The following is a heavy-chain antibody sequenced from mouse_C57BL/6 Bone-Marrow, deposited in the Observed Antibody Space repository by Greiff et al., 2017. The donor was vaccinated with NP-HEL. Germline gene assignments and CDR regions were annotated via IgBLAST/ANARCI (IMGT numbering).Heavy chain of an antibody. CDR1: GFTFSSYA. CDR2: ISDGGSYT. D-gene: IGHD2-3*01. CDR3: AREGDGYYGDYWYFDV. V-gene: IGHV5-4*01. Sequence: EVMLVESGGGLVKPGGSLKLSCAASGFTFSSYAMSWVRQTPEKRLEWVATISDGGSYTYYPDNVKGRFTISRDHAKNNLYLQMSHLKSEDTAMYYCAREGDGYYGDYWYFDVWGTGTTVTVSS. J-gene: IGHJ1*03.